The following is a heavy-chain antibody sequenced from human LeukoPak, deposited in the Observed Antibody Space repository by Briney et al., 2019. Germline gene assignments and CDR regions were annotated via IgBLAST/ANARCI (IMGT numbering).Heavy chain of an antibody. CDR2: ISGSGGDT. CDR3: VEDVVVIVAAKPGI. V-gene: IGHV3-23*01. J-gene: IGHJ4*02. D-gene: IGHD2-15*01. CDR1: GFSFSTYA. Sequence: PGGSLRLSSAASGFSFSTYAMSWVRQAPGKGLEWVSSISGSGGDTYYADAVKGRFTISRDNSKNTLYLQMNSLRAEDTAVYYCVEDVVVIVAAKPGIWGQGTLVTVSS.